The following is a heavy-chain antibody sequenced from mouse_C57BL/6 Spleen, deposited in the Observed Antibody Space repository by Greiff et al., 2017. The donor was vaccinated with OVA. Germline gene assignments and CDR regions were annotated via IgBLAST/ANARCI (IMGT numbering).Heavy chain of an antibody. CDR3: ERGYYFDY. J-gene: IGHJ2*01. CDR1: GYSFTSYT. V-gene: IGHV1-4*01. Sequence: QVQLQQSGAELARPGASVTMSCKASGYSFTSYTMHWVKQSPGQGLEWIGYINPSSGYTKYNQKFKDKATLTADKSSSTAYMQLSSLTSEDSAVYYWERGYYFDYWGQGTTLTVSA. CDR2: INPSSGYT.